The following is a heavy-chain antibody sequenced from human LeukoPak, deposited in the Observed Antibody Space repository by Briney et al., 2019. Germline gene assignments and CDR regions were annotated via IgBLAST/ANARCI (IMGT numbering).Heavy chain of an antibody. D-gene: IGHD3-22*01. CDR3: AREGDYYDSSGYYHFDY. J-gene: IGHJ4*02. Sequence: SETLSLTCTVSGYSISTGYYWDWIRQPPGKGLEWIGTFYHGGSTNYNPSLKSRVTISVDTSKNQFSLKLSSVTAADTAVYYCAREGDYYDSSGYYHFDYWGQGTLVTVSS. V-gene: IGHV4-38-2*02. CDR1: GYSISTGYY. CDR2: FYHGGST.